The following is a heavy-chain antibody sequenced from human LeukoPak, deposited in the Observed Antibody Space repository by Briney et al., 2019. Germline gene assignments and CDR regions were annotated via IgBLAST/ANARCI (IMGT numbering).Heavy chain of an antibody. J-gene: IGHJ3*02. CDR2: IIPIFGTA. Sequence: SVKVSCKASGGTFSSYAISWVRQAPGQGLERMGGIIPIFGTANYAQKFQGRVTITADKSTSTAYMELSSLRSEDTAVYYCARGGNRSMDPDDAFDIWGQGTMVTVSS. CDR3: ARGGNRSMDPDDAFDI. CDR1: GGTFSSYA. V-gene: IGHV1-69*06. D-gene: IGHD4-23*01.